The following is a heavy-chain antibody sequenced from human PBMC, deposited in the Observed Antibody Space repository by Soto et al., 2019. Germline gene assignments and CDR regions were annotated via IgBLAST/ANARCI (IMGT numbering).Heavy chain of an antibody. J-gene: IGHJ6*03. D-gene: IGHD4-17*01. CDR1: GFTFSSYA. Sequence: GGSLRLSCAASGFTFSSYAMSWVRQAPGKGLEWVSAISGSGGSTYYADSVKGRFTISRDNSKNTLYLQMNSLRAEDTAVYYCAKNPTVTSLGGLYYYYYMDVWGKGTTVTVSS. V-gene: IGHV3-23*01. CDR3: AKNPTVTSLGGLYYYYYMDV. CDR2: ISGSGGST.